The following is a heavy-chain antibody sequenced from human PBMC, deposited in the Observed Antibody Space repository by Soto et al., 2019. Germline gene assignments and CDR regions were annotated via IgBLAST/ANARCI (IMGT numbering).Heavy chain of an antibody. Sequence: PGGSLRLSCSVSGFTILAYAMHWVRQAPGKGLEYVASSSSNGDSTYYADSVKGRFTISRDNSKNTLYLQMSSLRAEDTALYYCVKDRYVDYWGQGIQVTVSS. CDR1: GFTILAYA. D-gene: IGHD2-2*01. V-gene: IGHV3-64D*06. J-gene: IGHJ4*02. CDR3: VKDRYVDY. CDR2: SSSNGDST.